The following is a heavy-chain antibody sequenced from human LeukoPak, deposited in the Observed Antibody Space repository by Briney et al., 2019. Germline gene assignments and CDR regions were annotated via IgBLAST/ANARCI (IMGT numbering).Heavy chain of an antibody. CDR1: GYSISSGYY. V-gene: IGHV4-38-2*02. D-gene: IGHD6-13*01. Sequence: PSETLSLTCTVSGYSISSGYYWGWIRQPPGKGLEWIGSIYHSGSTYYNPSLKSRVTISVDTSKNQFSLKLSSVTAADTAVYYCARVQSRAAAADFDYWGQGTLVTVSS. CDR2: IYHSGST. J-gene: IGHJ4*02. CDR3: ARVQSRAAAADFDY.